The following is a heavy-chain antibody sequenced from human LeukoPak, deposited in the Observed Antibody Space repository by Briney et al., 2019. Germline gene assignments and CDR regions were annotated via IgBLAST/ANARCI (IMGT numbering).Heavy chain of an antibody. CDR2: ISSSSSYI. D-gene: IGHD3-22*01. Sequence: GGSLRLSCAASGFTFSSYSMIWVRQAPGKGLEWVSSISSSSSYIYYADSVKGRFTISRDNSKNTLYLQMNSLRAEDTSVYYCARDLRGISMRGGTFDYWGQGTPVTVSS. CDR1: GFTFSSYS. CDR3: ARDLRGISMRGGTFDY. V-gene: IGHV3-21*01. J-gene: IGHJ4*02.